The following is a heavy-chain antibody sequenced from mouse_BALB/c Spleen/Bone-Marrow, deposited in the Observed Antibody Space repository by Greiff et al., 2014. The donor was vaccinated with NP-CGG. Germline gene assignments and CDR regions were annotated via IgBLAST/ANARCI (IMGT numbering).Heavy chain of an antibody. V-gene: IGHV1-80*01. D-gene: IGHD2-4*01. CDR2: IYPGDGDT. Sequence: VQLQQSGAELVRLGSSVKISCKGSGYAFSSYWMNWVKQRPGQGLEWIGQIYPGDGDTNNNGKFKGKATLTADKSSTTVYMQLSSLTSEDSAVYFCARSNDYDPLAYWGQGTLVTVSA. J-gene: IGHJ3*01. CDR3: ARSNDYDPLAY. CDR1: GYAFSSYW.